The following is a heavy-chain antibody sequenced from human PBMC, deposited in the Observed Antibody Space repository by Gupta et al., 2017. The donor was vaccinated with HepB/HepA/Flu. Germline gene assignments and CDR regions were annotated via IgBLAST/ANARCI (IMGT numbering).Heavy chain of an antibody. J-gene: IGHJ4*02. CDR2: INPDGSKK. Sequence: QLVESGGGLVQPGGSLRLSCAASGFTFSTSWMNWGRQAPGKGLEWVAKINPDGSKKYYVDSVEGRFTISRDNAKNSLYLQMNGLRAEDTAVYFCENGSGWGQGTLVTVSS. CDR1: GFTFSTSW. D-gene: IGHD3-10*01. V-gene: IGHV3-7*01. CDR3: ENGSG.